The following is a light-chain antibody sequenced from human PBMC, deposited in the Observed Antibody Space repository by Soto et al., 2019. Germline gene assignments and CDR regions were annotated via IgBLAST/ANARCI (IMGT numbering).Light chain of an antibody. V-gene: IGKV3-15*01. CDR1: LTVAGK. CDR2: GAS. Sequence: VVLTQSPATLSVSPGERVTLSCRASLTVAGKLAWYHQKPGQAPRLLIYGASTRETGVPARFSGSGSERDFTLTISSLHSEDSGFYFCQQYNVWPTFGQGTKVEIK. CDR3: QQYNVWPT. J-gene: IGKJ1*01.